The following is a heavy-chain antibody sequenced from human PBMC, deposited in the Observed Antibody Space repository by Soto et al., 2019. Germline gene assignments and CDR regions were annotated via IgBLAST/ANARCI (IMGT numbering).Heavy chain of an antibody. Sequence: RWSMYYIRQAQGKGLEWVSAIGGSGDGTYYADSVKGRFTISRDNSKNTLYLQMNSLRAEDTAVYYCAKEGGFTVFGVATHFDYWGQGTLVTVSS. D-gene: IGHD3-3*01. CDR3: AKEGGFTVFGVATHFDY. CDR1: RWS. J-gene: IGHJ4*01. CDR2: IGGSGDGT. V-gene: IGHV3-23*01.